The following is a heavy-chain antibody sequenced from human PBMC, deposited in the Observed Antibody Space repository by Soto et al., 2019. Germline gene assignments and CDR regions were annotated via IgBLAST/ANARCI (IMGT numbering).Heavy chain of an antibody. J-gene: IGHJ4*02. CDR2: IKQDGNEK. D-gene: IGHD1-26*01. CDR3: ARDHIVGATTFDY. CDR1: GFTFSSYW. V-gene: IGHV3-7*01. Sequence: TGGSLRLSCAASGFTFSSYWMSWVRQAPGKGLEWVANIKQDGNEKYYVDSVKGRFTISRDNAKNSLYLQMNSLRAEDTAVYYCARDHIVGATTFDYWGQGSLVTVSS.